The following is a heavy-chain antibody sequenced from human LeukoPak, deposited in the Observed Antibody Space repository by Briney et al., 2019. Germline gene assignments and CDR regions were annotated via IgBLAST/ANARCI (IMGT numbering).Heavy chain of an antibody. CDR2: IKTDGSDR. Sequence: GGSLRLSCVVSGFRFSDYWMHWVRKAPGKGLVWVSGIKTDGSDRRYADFVTGRFTISRDNAKNTLFLQMNSLRAEDTAVYYCIRDFLTVTTNDCWGQGTLVTVSS. CDR3: IRDFLTVTTNDC. CDR1: GFRFSDYW. V-gene: IGHV3-74*01. D-gene: IGHD4-11*01. J-gene: IGHJ4*02.